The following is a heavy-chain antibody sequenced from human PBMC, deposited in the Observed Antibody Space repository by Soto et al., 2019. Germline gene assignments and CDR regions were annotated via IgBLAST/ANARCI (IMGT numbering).Heavy chain of an antibody. CDR3: ARDGQPGY. D-gene: IGHD6-13*01. Sequence: QVQLVQSGAEVKKPGASVKVSCKTSGYTFSSYGFSWVRQAPGQGLEWIGWISGYNGNTNYAQMFQGRVTMTTDTATRTAYMESRRPRSDDTAVYYCARDGQPGYWGQGTLVTVSS. J-gene: IGHJ4*02. CDR1: GYTFSSYG. V-gene: IGHV1-18*01. CDR2: ISGYNGNT.